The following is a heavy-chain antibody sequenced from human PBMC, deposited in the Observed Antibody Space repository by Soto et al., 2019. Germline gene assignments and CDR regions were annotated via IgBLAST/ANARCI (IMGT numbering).Heavy chain of an antibody. CDR1: GFTFSNAW. CDR3: TTHMVRGAYYFDY. CDR2: IKSKTDGGTT. Sequence: GGSLRLSCAASGFTFSNAWISWGRQAPGKGLEWVGRIKSKTDGGTTDYAAPVKGRFTISRDDSKNTLYLQMNSLKTEDTAVYYCTTHMVRGAYYFDYWGQGTLVTVSS. D-gene: IGHD3-10*01. V-gene: IGHV3-15*01. J-gene: IGHJ4*02.